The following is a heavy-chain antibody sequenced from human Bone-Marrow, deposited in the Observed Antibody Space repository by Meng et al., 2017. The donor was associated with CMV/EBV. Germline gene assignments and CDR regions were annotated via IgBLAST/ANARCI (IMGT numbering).Heavy chain of an antibody. CDR1: GFTFSSYS. D-gene: IGHD2-2*01. CDR3: ARDDIVVVPAAEDWFDP. J-gene: IGHJ5*02. CDR2: ISSSSSYI. Sequence: LSLTCAASGFTFSSYSMNWVRQAPGKGLEWVSSISSSSSYIYYADSVKGRFTISRDNAKNSLYLQMNSLRAEDTAVYYCARDDIVVVPAAEDWFDPWGQGTLVTVSS. V-gene: IGHV3-21*01.